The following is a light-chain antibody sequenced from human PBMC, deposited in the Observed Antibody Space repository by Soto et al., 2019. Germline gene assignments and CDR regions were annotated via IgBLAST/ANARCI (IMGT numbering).Light chain of an antibody. CDR2: DAS. CDR3: QQVNTYPLT. CDR1: QSISSW. Sequence: DIQMSQSPSALSASVGDRATITCRASQSISSWLAWYQQKPGKAPKLLIYDASTLQNGVPSRFRGSGSGTEFTLTISSLQPEDFATYYCQQVNTYPLTFGQGTRLEIK. V-gene: IGKV1-5*01. J-gene: IGKJ5*01.